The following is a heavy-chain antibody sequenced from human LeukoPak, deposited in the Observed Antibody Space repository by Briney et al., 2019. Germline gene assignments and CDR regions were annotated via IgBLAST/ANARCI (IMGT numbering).Heavy chain of an antibody. CDR1: GGSISSHY. D-gene: IGHD2-2*01. Sequence: SETLSLTCTVSGGSISSHYWSWIRQPPGKGPEWIGYIYYSGSTNYNPSLKSRVTISVDTSKNQFSLKLSSVTAADTAVYYCARVAADIVVVPANAFDIWGQGTMVNVSS. J-gene: IGHJ3*02. CDR3: ARVAADIVVVPANAFDI. V-gene: IGHV4-59*11. CDR2: IYYSGST.